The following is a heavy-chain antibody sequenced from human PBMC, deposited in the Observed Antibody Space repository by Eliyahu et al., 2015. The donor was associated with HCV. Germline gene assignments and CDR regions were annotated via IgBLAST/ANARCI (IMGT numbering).Heavy chain of an antibody. Sequence: QVQLVESGGGVVQPGRSLRLSCAASGFXFSXYAMLWVRRAPGKGLEWVAVTWYEGSSKYYADPVKGRFTISRDNSKNTLFLEMNSLRAEDTAVYYCAREGRLTAVAGLDYWGQGTLVTVSS. D-gene: IGHD6-19*01. CDR3: AREGRLTAVAGLDY. CDR1: GFXFSXYA. V-gene: IGHV3-33*01. J-gene: IGHJ4*02. CDR2: TWYEGSSK.